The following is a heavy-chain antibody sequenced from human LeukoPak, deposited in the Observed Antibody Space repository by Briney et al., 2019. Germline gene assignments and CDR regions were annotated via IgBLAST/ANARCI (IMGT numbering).Heavy chain of an antibody. J-gene: IGHJ5*02. Sequence: SVKVSCKASGYTFTSYYMHWVRQAPGQGLEWMGRIIPILGIANYAQKFQGRVTITADKSTSTAYMELSSLRSEDTAVYYCAESMLSNGDWFDPWGQGTLVTVSS. V-gene: IGHV1-69*02. D-gene: IGHD2-21*01. CDR1: GYTFTSYY. CDR3: AESMLSNGDWFDP. CDR2: IIPILGIA.